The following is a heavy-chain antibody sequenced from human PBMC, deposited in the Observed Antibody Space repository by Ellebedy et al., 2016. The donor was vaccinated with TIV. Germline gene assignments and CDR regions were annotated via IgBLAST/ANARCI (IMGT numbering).Heavy chain of an antibody. J-gene: IGHJ4*02. D-gene: IGHD2-2*01. CDR1: GFTFSSYA. V-gene: IGHV3-23*01. CDR3: AKDPSYQKTLVDY. Sequence: GGSLRLXXAASGFTFSSYAMSWVRQAPGKGLEWVSAISGSGGSTYYADSVKGRFTISRDNSKNTLYLQMNSLRAEDTAVYYCAKDPSYQKTLVDYWGQGTLVTVSS. CDR2: ISGSGGST.